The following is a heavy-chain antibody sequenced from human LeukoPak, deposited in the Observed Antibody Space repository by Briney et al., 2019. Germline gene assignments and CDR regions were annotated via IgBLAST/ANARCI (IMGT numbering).Heavy chain of an antibody. CDR1: GCSISSGDYY. J-gene: IGHJ4*02. CDR3: ARHFDHPTAYFDS. V-gene: IGHV4-39*01. D-gene: IGHD1-14*01. CDR2: IYSGGMT. Sequence: SETLSLTCTVTGCSISSGDYYWSWLQPPPGKGLEWIASIYSGGMTFYSPSLKSRLTISADTSRNHFSLRLSSVTAADTALYFCARHFDHPTAYFDSWGQGSLVTVSS.